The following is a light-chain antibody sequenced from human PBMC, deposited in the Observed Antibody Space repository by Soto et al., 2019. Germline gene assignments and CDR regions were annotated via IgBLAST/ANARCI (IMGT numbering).Light chain of an antibody. V-gene: IGLV2-14*03. Sequence: QSALTQPASVSGSPGQSITISCTGISSDIGAYNFVSWYQQHPGKAPKLMLYDVNIRPSGVSNRFSGSKSGNTASLTISGLQAEDEADYYCTSWTTSTTMIFGGGTKLTVL. J-gene: IGLJ2*01. CDR1: SSDIGAYNF. CDR2: DVN. CDR3: TSWTTSTTMI.